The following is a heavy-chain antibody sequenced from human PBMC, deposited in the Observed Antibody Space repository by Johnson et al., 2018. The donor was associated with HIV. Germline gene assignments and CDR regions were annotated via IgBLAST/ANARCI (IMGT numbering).Heavy chain of an antibody. CDR1: GFTFDDYG. CDR3: GRSPEIGDRLWRAFDV. V-gene: IGHV3-20*04. Sequence: VQLVESGGGVVRHGGSLRLSCTASGFTFDDYGMSWVRQAPGKGLEWVAGINWNGGSTGYADYVKGRFTISSDNSKNTLYLQMNSLRAEDTAVYYCGRSPEIGDRLWRAFDVWGQGKMVTVSS. CDR2: INWNGGST. J-gene: IGHJ3*01. D-gene: IGHD4-17*01.